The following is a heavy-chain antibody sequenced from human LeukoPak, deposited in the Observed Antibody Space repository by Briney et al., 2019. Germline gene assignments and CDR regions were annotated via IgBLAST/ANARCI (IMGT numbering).Heavy chain of an antibody. Sequence: GGSLRLSCEASGFSFSSSAMSWVRQAPGKGLEWISSLTTDGRSRHYAKSVEGRFTISRDNSKNTLSLQLNSLRAEDTAIYYCAKCKTEAEQLLLDSWGQGTLVTVSS. J-gene: IGHJ4*02. CDR1: GFSFSSSA. D-gene: IGHD2-15*01. CDR3: AKCKTEAEQLLLDS. CDR2: LTTDGRSR. V-gene: IGHV3-23*01.